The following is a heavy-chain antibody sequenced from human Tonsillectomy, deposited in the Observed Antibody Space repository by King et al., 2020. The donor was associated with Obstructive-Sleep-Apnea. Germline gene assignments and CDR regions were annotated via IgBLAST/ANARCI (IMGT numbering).Heavy chain of an antibody. D-gene: IGHD1-26*01. J-gene: IGHJ3*02. CDR1: GGSISNGGYY. CDR3: ARAPYSGSYYLAFDI. CDR2: IYYSGST. Sequence: VQLQESGPGLVKPSQTLSLTCTVSGGSISNGGYYWNWIRQHPGKGLEWIGYIYYSGSTYYNPSLKSRVIISVDTSKNQFSLRLSSVTAADTAVYYCARAPYSGSYYLAFDIWGQGTMVTVSS. V-gene: IGHV4-31*03.